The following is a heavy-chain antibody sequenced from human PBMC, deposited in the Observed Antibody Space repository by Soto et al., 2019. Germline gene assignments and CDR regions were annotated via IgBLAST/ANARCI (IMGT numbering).Heavy chain of an antibody. D-gene: IGHD1-26*01. V-gene: IGHV4-4*07. CDR2: IYTSGTT. Sequence: SETLSLTCNVSCGSIRIYYWSWIRQPAGKALEWIGRIYTSGTTNYNPSLKSRATILIDTSKNQFSLKLSSVTAADTAVYYCARGGASGFGMDVWGQGTTVTVSS. CDR3: ARGGASGFGMDV. CDR1: CGSIRIYY. J-gene: IGHJ6*02.